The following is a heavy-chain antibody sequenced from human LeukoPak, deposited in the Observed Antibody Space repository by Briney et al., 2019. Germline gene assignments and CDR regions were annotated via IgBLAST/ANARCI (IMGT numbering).Heavy chain of an antibody. CDR2: IYSGGST. J-gene: IGHJ4*02. CDR1: GFTVSSNC. CDR3: ARDLITRFDY. V-gene: IGHV3-66*01. Sequence: GGSLRLSCAASGFTVSSNCMSWVRQAPGKGLEWVSVIYSGGSTYYADSVKGRFTISRDNSKNTLYLQMNSLRAEDTAVYYCARDLITRFDYWGQGTLVTVSS. D-gene: IGHD1-14*01.